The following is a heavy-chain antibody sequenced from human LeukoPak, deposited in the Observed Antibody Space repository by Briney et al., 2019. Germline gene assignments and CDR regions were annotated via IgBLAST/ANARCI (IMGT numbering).Heavy chain of an antibody. D-gene: IGHD2-15*01. CDR3: VKDIGGTTYFERWAFDF. V-gene: IGHV3-23*01. CDR2: ISGHGDRQ. CDR1: GFTFSSYA. J-gene: IGHJ4*02. Sequence: PGGSLRLSCAASGFTFSSYAMSWVRQAPGKGLEWVSSISGHGDRQYYADSVKGRFTISRDNSENTLSLQMINLRADDTAIYYCVKDIGGTTYFERWAFDFWXXGTLVTVSS.